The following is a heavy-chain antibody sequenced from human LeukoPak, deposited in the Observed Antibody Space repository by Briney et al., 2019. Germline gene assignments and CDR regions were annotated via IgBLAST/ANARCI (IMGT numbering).Heavy chain of an antibody. D-gene: IGHD6-13*01. Sequence: GGSLRLSCAASGFTFDDYGMSWVRQAPGKGLEWVSGINWNGASTGYADSVKGRFTISRDNAKNSLYLQMNSLRAEDTAVYYCARDWGDSSSRYTGTFDYWGQGTLVTVSS. CDR3: ARDWGDSSSRYTGTFDY. CDR2: INWNGAST. V-gene: IGHV3-20*04. CDR1: GFTFDDYG. J-gene: IGHJ4*02.